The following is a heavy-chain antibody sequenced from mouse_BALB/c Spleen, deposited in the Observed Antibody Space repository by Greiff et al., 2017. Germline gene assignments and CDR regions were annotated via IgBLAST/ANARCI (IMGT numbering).Heavy chain of an antibody. D-gene: IGHD2-4*01. CDR2: ISYSGST. J-gene: IGHJ3*01. V-gene: IGHV3-8*02. CDR1: GDSITSGY. Sequence: EVQLVESGPSLVKPSQTLSLTCSVTGDSITSGYWNWIRKFPGNKLEYMGYISYSGSTYYNPSLKSRISITRDTSKNQYYLQLNSVTTEDTATYYCAREDDYDIGFAYWGQGTLVTVSA. CDR3: AREDDYDIGFAY.